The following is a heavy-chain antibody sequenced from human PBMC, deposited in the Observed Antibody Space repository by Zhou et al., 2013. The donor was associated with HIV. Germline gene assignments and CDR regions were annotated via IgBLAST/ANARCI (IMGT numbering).Heavy chain of an antibody. J-gene: IGHJ5*02. CDR3: ARGDTGWLDP. Sequence: QVQLVQSGAEVKRPGSSVKVSCKASGGTFTIYDVSWVRQAPGQGLEWMGWIRPYNGATKYAQKIQGRVIMTTDTSTSSVYIELRSLRVDDTAVYYCARGDTGWLDPWGPGNPGHRLL. CDR1: GGTFTIYD. D-gene: IGHD4-17*01. V-gene: IGHV1-18*01. CDR2: IRPYNGAT.